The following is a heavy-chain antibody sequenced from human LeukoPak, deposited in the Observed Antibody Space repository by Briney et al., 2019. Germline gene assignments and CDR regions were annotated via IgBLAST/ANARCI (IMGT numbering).Heavy chain of an antibody. CDR1: GGTFSTSA. Sequence: SVKVSCKASGGTFSTSAISWVRQAPGQGPDWMGGIIPIFGKASRAQKFQGTVTITTDTSTNTAYMELSSLRSEDTAVYYCAKSTSGNFFFDYWGQGTLVTVSS. J-gene: IGHJ4*02. V-gene: IGHV1-69*05. CDR2: IIPIFGKA. CDR3: AKSTSGNFFFDY. D-gene: IGHD3-10*01.